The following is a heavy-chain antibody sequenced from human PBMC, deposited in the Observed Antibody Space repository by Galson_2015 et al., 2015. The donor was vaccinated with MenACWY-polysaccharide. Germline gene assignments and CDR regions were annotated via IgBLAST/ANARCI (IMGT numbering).Heavy chain of an antibody. J-gene: IGHJ5*02. D-gene: IGHD1-1*01. CDR2: IWIDGNNK. CDR3: ARGVQLERKGRGDWFDP. CDR1: GFTFSTYA. Sequence: SLRLSCAASGFTFSTYAMHWFRQAPGKGLEWVALIWIDGNNKNYVDSVKGRFTISRDNSKNTLYLQMNSLRAEDTAVYYCARGVQLERKGRGDWFDPWGQGTLVTVSS. V-gene: IGHV3-33*01.